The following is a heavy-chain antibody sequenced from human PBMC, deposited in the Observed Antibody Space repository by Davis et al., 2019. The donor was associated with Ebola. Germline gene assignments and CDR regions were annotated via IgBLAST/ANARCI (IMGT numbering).Heavy chain of an antibody. V-gene: IGHV4-59*01. J-gene: IGHJ5*02. D-gene: IGHD1-14*01. CDR1: GGSISSYY. CDR3: ARTSPEGRFDP. CDR2: IYYSGST. Sequence: MPSETLSLTCTVSGGSISSYYWSWIRQPPGKGLEWIGYIYYSGSTNYNPSLKSRVTISVDTSKNQFSLKLSSVTAADTAVYYCARTSPEGRFDPWGQGTLVTVSS.